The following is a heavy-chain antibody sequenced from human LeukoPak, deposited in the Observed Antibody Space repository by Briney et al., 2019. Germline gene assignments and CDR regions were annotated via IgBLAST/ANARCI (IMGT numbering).Heavy chain of an antibody. J-gene: IGHJ3*02. V-gene: IGHV1-69*05. CDR2: IIPIFGTA. D-gene: IGHD3-10*01. Sequence: GASVKVSCKASGYTFTGYYMHWVRQAPGQGLEWMGRIIPIFGTANYAQKFQGRVTITTDESTSTAYMELSSLRSEDTAVYYCGGGSGSYGDAFDIWGQGTMVTVSS. CDR3: GGGSGSYGDAFDI. CDR1: GYTFTGYY.